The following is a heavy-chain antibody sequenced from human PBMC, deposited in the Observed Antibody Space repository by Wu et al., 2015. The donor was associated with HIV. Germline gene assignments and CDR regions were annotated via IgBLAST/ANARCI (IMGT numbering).Heavy chain of an antibody. Sequence: QVQLVQSGAEVKKPGASVKVSCKASGYTFTGYYMHWVRQAPGQGLEWMGWINPNSGGTNYAQKFQGRVTMTRDTSISTAYMELSRLRSDDTAVYYCARTSLYCSSTSCYSMDVWGKGTTVTVSS. J-gene: IGHJ6*04. D-gene: IGHD2-2*02. V-gene: IGHV1-2*02. CDR1: GYTFTGYY. CDR2: INPNSGGT. CDR3: ARTSLYCSSTSCYSMDV.